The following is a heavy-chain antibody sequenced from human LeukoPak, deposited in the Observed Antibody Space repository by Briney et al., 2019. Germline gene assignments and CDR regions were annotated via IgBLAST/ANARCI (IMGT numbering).Heavy chain of an antibody. CDR3: AKGSYYDSSGSFYFDY. CDR2: ISSIGRYI. CDR1: GFTFSTYT. D-gene: IGHD3-22*01. Sequence: GGSLRLSCAASGFTFSTYTMNWVRQAPGKGLEWVSSISSIGRYIYYADSVKGRFTISRDNSKNTLYVQVNSLGTEDTAAYYCAKGSYYDSSGSFYFDYWGQGTLVTVSS. J-gene: IGHJ4*02. V-gene: IGHV3-21*04.